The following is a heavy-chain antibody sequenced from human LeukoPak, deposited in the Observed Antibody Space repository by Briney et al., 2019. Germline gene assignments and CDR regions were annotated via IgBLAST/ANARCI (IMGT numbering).Heavy chain of an antibody. V-gene: IGHV1-2*02. D-gene: IGHD6-13*01. CDR1: GYTFTGYY. CDR2: IHPNSGVT. Sequence: ASVKVSCKASGYTFTGYYIHWVRQAPGQGLEWMGWIHPNSGVTKYAQNFQGRVTLTRDTSISTASMELTRLRSDDTAVYYCTMQQNSLFDYWGQGTLVTVSS. J-gene: IGHJ4*02. CDR3: TMQQNSLFDY.